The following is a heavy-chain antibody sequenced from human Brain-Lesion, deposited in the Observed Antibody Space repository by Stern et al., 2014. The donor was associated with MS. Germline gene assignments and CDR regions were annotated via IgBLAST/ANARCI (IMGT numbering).Heavy chain of an antibody. J-gene: IGHJ4*02. D-gene: IGHD5-18*01. CDR3: ASGYRIFDY. CDR2: IHPSGSA. V-gene: IGHV4-61*02. CDR1: GGSISSGSDY. Sequence: QLQLQESGPGLVKPSQTLSLTCTVSGGSISSGSDYWSWIRQPVGKGLEWIGLIHPSGSAFYTPSLKSRVPISTDTSMNQFSLELNSATAADTAIYYCASGYRIFDYWGQGILVTVSS.